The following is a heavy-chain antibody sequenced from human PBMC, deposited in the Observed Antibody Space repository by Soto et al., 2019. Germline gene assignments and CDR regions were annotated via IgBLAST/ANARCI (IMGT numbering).Heavy chain of an antibody. CDR1: GGSISSSNW. CDR2: IYHSGST. J-gene: IGHJ4*02. V-gene: IGHV4-4*02. CDR3: AREPTRNCGGDCYSLDY. D-gene: IGHD2-21*02. Sequence: QVQLQESGPGLVKPSGTLSLTCAVSGGSISSSNWWSWVRQPPGKGLEWIGEIYHSGSTNYNPSLQSRVIISVDKSKNQFSLKLSSVTAADTAVYYCAREPTRNCGGDCYSLDYWGQGTLVTVSS.